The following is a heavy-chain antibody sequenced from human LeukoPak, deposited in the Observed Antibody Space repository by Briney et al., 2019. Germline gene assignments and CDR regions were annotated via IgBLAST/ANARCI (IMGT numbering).Heavy chain of an antibody. CDR2: IYYSGST. CDR1: GGSISSSSYY. V-gene: IGHV4-39*01. CDR3: ARHRLDYYGSGSYLNWFDP. Sequence: PSETLSLTCTVSGGSISSSSYYWGWIRQPPGKGLEWIGSIYYSGSTYYNPSLKSRVTISVDTSKNQFSLKLSSVTAADTAVYYCARHRLDYYGSGSYLNWFDPWGQGTLVTVSS. J-gene: IGHJ5*02. D-gene: IGHD3-10*01.